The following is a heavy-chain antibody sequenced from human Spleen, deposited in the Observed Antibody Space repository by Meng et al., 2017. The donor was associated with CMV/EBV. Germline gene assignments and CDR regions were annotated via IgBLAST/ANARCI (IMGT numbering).Heavy chain of an antibody. CDR2: ISWDGGVT. CDR1: GFTVDDYA. D-gene: IGHD3-3*02. CDR3: AKTERDRQLLAYFDY. J-gene: IGHJ4*02. Sequence: SGFTVDDYAMNWVRQAPGKGLEWVSLISWDGGVTSYADSVKGRFTISRDNSRNSLYLQMNSVRADDTALYYCAKTERDRQLLAYFDYWGQGALVTVSS. V-gene: IGHV3-43D*03.